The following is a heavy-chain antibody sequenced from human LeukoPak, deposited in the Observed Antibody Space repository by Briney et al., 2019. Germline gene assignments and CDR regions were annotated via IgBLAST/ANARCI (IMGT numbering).Heavy chain of an antibody. V-gene: IGHV4-4*07. D-gene: IGHD2-2*01. CDR1: GGSISSYY. CDR3: ARDGIGYCGSTSHYYGMDV. CDR2: IYTSGST. J-gene: IGHJ6*02. Sequence: KPSETLSLTCTVSGGSISSYYWSWIRQPAGKGLEWIGRIYTSGSTNYNPSLKSRVTMSVDTSKNQFSLKLSSVTAADTAVYYCARDGIGYCGSTSHYYGMDVWGQGTTVTVSS.